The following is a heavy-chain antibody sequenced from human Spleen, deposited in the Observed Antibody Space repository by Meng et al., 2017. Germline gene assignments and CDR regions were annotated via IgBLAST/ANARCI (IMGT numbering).Heavy chain of an antibody. V-gene: IGHV1-18*01. Sequence: QVQLVQSGVEVKKPGASVKVSCKASGYSFTHHGITWVRQAPGQGLEWLGWISGYNGDTHYAQKLQGRVTMTTDTSTNTAYMDLRSLRSDDTAIYYCARGWGSNVPLDSWGQGTLVTVSS. D-gene: IGHD3-16*01. CDR3: ARGWGSNVPLDS. CDR2: ISGYNGDT. J-gene: IGHJ5*01. CDR1: GYSFTHHG.